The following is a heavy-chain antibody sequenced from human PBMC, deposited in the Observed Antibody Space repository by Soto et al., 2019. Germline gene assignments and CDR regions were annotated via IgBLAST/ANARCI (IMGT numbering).Heavy chain of an antibody. CDR1: GFTFSSFA. V-gene: IGHV3-23*01. Sequence: DVQLLESGGGLVQPGGSLRLSCAASGFTFSSFAMTWVRQAPGKGLEWVSGIGGSGGGTYNAASVEGRFIISRDNSKNTLSLQMNSLRAEDPAVYYCANSGGPCRSTLCYATAWYLDLWCRGTRVTVSS. CDR3: ANSGGPCRSTLCYATAWYLDL. J-gene: IGHJ2*01. CDR2: IGGSGGGT. D-gene: IGHD2-2*01.